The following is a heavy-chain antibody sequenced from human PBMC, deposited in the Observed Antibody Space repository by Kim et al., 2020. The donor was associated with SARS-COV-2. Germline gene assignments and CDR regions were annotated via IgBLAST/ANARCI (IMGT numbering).Heavy chain of an antibody. V-gene: IGHV7-4-1*02. D-gene: IGHD3-16*02. CDR3: ARVIWGTYRYTDY. CDR2: INTDTVNP. CDR1: GYTFTNNA. Sequence: ASVKVSCKASGYTFTNNAISWVRQAPGQGLEWMGWINTDTVNPTYAQAFTRRFVFSVDTSVTTAYQQISSLEAEDTALYYCARVIWGTYRYTDYWGQGTLVTVSS. J-gene: IGHJ4*02.